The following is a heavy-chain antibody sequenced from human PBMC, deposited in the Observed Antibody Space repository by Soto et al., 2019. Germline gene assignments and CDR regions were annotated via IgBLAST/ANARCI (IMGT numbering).Heavy chain of an antibody. J-gene: IGHJ4*02. Sequence: SETLSLTCTVSGCSISSGPYTWGWIRQPPGKGLEWIGTFHYSGFTRYNPSLESRVTISVDTSKNQFSLNLSFVTAADTAVYYCATMGTPATGLYYFDYWGQGTLVTVSS. CDR3: ATMGTPATGLYYFDY. CDR1: GCSISSGPYT. CDR2: FHYSGFT. V-gene: IGHV4-39*01. D-gene: IGHD1-7*01.